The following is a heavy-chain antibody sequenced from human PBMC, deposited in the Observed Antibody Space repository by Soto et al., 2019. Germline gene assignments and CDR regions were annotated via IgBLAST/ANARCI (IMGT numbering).Heavy chain of an antibody. J-gene: IGHJ4*02. CDR1: GGTFSSYA. CDR2: IIPIFGTA. D-gene: IGHD5-12*01. Sequence: ASVKVSCKASGGTFSSYAISWVRQAPGQGLEWMGGIIPIFGTANYAQKFQGRVTITADESTCTAYMELSSLRSEDTAVYYCARDLDGYNYYWGQGTLVTVSS. CDR3: ARDLDGYNYY. V-gene: IGHV1-69*13.